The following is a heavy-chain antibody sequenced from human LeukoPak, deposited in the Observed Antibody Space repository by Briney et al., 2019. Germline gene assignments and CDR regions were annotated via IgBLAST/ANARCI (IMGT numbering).Heavy chain of an antibody. J-gene: IGHJ3*02. CDR2: IYYSGST. D-gene: IGHD5-18*01. CDR3: ARDRDSYGWDAFDI. CDR1: GGSISSSSYY. V-gene: IGHV4-39*07. Sequence: PSETLSLTCTVSGGSISSSSYYWGWIRQPPGKGLEWIGSIYYSGSTYYNPSLKSRVTISLDTSKSQFSLKLNSVTAADTAVYYCARDRDSYGWDAFDIWGQGTMVTVSS.